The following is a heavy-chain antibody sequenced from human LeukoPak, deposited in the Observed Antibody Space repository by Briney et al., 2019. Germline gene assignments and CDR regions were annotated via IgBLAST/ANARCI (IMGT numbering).Heavy chain of an antibody. V-gene: IGHV4-4*02. J-gene: IGHJ4*02. CDR3: ARDLHSSGWYGVSY. CDR2: IYHSGST. CDR1: GGSISSSNW. Sequence: SGTLSLTCAVSGGSISSSNWWSWVRQPPGKGLEWIGEIYHSGSTNYNPSLESRVTISVDKSKNQFSLKLSSVTAADTAVYYCARDLHSSGWYGVSYWGQGTLVTVSS. D-gene: IGHD6-19*01.